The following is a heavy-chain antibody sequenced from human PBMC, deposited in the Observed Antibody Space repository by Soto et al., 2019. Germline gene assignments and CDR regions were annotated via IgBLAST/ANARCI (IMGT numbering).Heavy chain of an antibody. Sequence: QVQLVESGGGVVQPGRSLRLSCAASGFTFSSYARHWVRQAPGKGLEWVAVISYDGSNKYYADSVKGRFTISRDNSKNTLYLQMNSLRAEDTAVYYCAREKPHYYGSGSYYGFDYWGQGTLVTVSS. CDR1: GFTFSSYA. CDR3: AREKPHYYGSGSYYGFDY. V-gene: IGHV3-30-3*01. D-gene: IGHD3-10*01. CDR2: ISYDGSNK. J-gene: IGHJ4*02.